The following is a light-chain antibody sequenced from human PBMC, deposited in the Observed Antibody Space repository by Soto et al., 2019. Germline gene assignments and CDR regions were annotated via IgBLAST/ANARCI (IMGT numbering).Light chain of an antibody. CDR1: QSVSNY. CDR2: GAS. V-gene: IGKV3-11*01. J-gene: IGKJ1*01. CDR3: QQSYSTTWT. Sequence: ETVLTLSPAALSLSPGERATLSCRTSQSVSNYLAWYQQKPGQAPRLLISGASSRATGIPARFSGSGSGTKFTLTISSLQSEDFANYSCQQSYSTTWTFGQGTKVDIK.